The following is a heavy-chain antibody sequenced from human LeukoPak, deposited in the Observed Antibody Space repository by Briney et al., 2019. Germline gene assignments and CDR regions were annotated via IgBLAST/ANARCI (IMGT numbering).Heavy chain of an antibody. CDR3: AREPSGNFGQLVSSAEYFQH. CDR1: GFTFSNYA. Sequence: GGSLRLSCATSGFTFSNYAIHWVRQAPGKGLEWVADISFDGDNEYYADSVRGRFMIARDNSKDTVYLQMNSLTIEDTAVYYCAREPSGNFGQLVSSAEYFQHWGQGTRVTVSS. CDR2: ISFDGDNE. J-gene: IGHJ1*01. D-gene: IGHD5/OR15-5a*01. V-gene: IGHV3-30-3*01.